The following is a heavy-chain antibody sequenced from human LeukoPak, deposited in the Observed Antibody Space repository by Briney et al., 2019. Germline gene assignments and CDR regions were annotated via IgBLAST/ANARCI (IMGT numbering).Heavy chain of an antibody. CDR2: IYYSGST. D-gene: IGHD3-22*01. V-gene: IGHV4-59*01. Sequence: SETLSLTCSVSGGSMGSNYWSWIRLPPGKALERIGNIYYSGSTNYNPSLKSRVTISIDTSTKQFSLKLTSVTAPDTAVYFCARADISGYEHFDDWGPGTLVTVSS. CDR1: GGSMGSNY. CDR3: ARADISGYEHFDD. J-gene: IGHJ4*02.